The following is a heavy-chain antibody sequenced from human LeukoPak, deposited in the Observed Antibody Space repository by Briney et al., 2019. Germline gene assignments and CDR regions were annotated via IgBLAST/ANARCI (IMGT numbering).Heavy chain of an antibody. V-gene: IGHV4-38-2*02. CDR3: TRVSIAVAGVFDY. J-gene: IGHJ4*02. CDR2: IYHSGST. D-gene: IGHD6-19*01. Sequence: SETLSLTCTVSGYSISSGYYWGWIRQPPGKGLEWIGSIYHSGSTYYNPSLKSRVTISVDTSKNQFSLKLSSVTAADTAVYYCTRVSIAVAGVFDYWGQGTLVTVSS. CDR1: GYSISSGYY.